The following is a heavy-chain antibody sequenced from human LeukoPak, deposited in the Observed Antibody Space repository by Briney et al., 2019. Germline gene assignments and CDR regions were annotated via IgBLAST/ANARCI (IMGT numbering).Heavy chain of an antibody. CDR2: INWNGGTI. CDR1: GFTFDDYG. J-gene: IGHJ6*03. Sequence: GGSLRLSCAASGFTFDDYGMSWVRQPPGKGLEWVSGINWNGGTIGYADSVKGRFTISRDNAKSSLYLQMNSLRAEDTALYHCARGMYYDFWSGYYVRGRDYYFMDVWGKGTTVTVSS. CDR3: ARGMYYDFWSGYYVRGRDYYFMDV. V-gene: IGHV3-20*01. D-gene: IGHD3-3*01.